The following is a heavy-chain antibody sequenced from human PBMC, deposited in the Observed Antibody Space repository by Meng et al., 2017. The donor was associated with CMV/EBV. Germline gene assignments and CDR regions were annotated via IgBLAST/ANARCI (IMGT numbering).Heavy chain of an antibody. CDR1: GYNFTSYG. J-gene: IGHJ4*02. D-gene: IGHD3-9*01. CDR3: ATDILTHFDY. V-gene: IGHV1-18*01. CDR2: ISAYNGNT. Sequence: QVKVVQAGAGVKKPGASVKVSCKASGYNFTSYGSSWVRQAPGQGLEWMGWISAYNGNTNYAQKLQGRVTMTTDTSTSTAYMELRSLRSDDTAVYYCATDILTHFDYWGQGTLVTVSS.